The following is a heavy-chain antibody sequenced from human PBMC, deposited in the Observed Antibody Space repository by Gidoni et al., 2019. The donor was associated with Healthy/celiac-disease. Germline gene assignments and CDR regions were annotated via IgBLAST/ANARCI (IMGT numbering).Heavy chain of an antibody. CDR3: ARDNHDTSGYPEELDY. CDR1: GFTFSDYS. Sequence: EVRLVESGGGLVQPGGYLRLSCAASGFTFSDYSMHWVRQAPGKGLECVSYITTSSSIIYYADAVKGRFTISRDNAKNSLYLQMNSLRDEDTAVYYCARDNHDTSGYPEELDYWGQGTLVTVSS. D-gene: IGHD3-22*01. J-gene: IGHJ4*02. V-gene: IGHV3-48*02. CDR2: ITTSSSII.